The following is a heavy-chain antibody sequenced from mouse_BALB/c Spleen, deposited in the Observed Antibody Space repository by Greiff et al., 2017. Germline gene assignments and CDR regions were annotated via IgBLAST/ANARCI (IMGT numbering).Heavy chain of an antibody. J-gene: IGHJ1*01. Sequence: QVQLKESGAELARPGASVKLSCKASGYTFTSYWMQWVKQRPGQGLEWIGAIYPGDGDTRYTQKFKGKATLTADKSSSTAYMQLSSLASEDSAVYYCARGLRGYFDVWGAGTTVTVSS. D-gene: IGHD2-2*01. CDR3: ARGLRGYFDV. CDR2: IYPGDGDT. CDR1: GYTFTSYW. V-gene: IGHV1-87*01.